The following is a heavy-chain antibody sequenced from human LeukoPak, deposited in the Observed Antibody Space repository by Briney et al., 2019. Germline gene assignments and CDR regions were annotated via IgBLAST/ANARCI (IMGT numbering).Heavy chain of an antibody. Sequence: QAGGSLRLSCGAFGFTFSTYAMSWVRQAPGKGLEWVAFIRYDGSSKYYADSVKGRFIISRDNSKNTLYLHMTSLRPEDTAVFYCAKDGPYEGRWFGELGYWGQGTPVTVSS. CDR2: IRYDGSSK. CDR3: AKDGPYEGRWFGELGY. D-gene: IGHD3-10*01. J-gene: IGHJ4*01. V-gene: IGHV3-30*02. CDR1: GFTFSTYA.